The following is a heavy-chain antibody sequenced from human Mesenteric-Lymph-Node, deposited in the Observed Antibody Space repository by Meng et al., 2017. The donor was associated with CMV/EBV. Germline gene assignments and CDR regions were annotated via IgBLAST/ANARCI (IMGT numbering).Heavy chain of an antibody. V-gene: IGHV3-23*01. CDR3: ANFGAGYSSGWYPSDY. D-gene: IGHD6-19*01. CDR1: GFTFDDYA. J-gene: IGHJ4*02. CDR2: ISGSGGST. Sequence: GGSLRLSCAASGFTFDDYAMHWVRQAPGKGLEWVSAISGSGGSTYYADSVKGRFTISRDNSKNTLYLQMNSLRAEDTAVYYCANFGAGYSSGWYPSDYWGQGTLVTVSS.